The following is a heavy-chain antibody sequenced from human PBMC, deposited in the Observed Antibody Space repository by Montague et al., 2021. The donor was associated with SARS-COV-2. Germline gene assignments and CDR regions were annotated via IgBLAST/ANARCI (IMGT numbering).Heavy chain of an antibody. CDR2: VCHSGDT. Sequence: SETLSLTCSVSGFSISSGFYWAWQSPGKGPEWIGTVCHSGDTHYXPSLRGRVTVSIDTSKNQFSLTVTSVTAADTAVYFCARRGYTGSDYFDYWGQGTLVTVSS. D-gene: IGHD5-12*01. V-gene: IGHV4-38-2*01. CDR1: GFSISSGFY. CDR3: ARRGYTGSDYFDY. J-gene: IGHJ4*02.